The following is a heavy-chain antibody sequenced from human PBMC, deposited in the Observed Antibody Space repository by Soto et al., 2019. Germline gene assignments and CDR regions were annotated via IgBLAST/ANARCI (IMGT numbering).Heavy chain of an antibody. D-gene: IGHD3-16*01. CDR1: GDSVSGNTTA. CDR2: TYYRSKWYN. J-gene: IGHJ4*02. CDR3: ARRHAQGGMGFKY. Sequence: SLTCAISGDSVSGNTTAWSWIRQSPSRGLEWLGRTYYRSKWYNDYAVSVKSRITINTDTSKNQFALELNSVTPEDTAVYYCARRHAQGGMGFKYWGEGIPVTV. V-gene: IGHV6-1*01.